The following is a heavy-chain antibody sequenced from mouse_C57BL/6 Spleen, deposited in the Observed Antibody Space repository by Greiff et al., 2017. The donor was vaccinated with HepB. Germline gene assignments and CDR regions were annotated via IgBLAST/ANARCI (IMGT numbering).Heavy chain of an antibody. J-gene: IGHJ2*01. Sequence: EVKLMESGGGLVKPGGSLKLSCAASGFTFSSYAMSWVRQTPEKRLEWVATISDGGSYTYYPDNVKGRFTISRDNAKNNLYLQMSHLKSEDTAMYYCARRAITPHFDYWGQGTTLTVSS. CDR2: ISDGGSYT. D-gene: IGHD1-1*01. V-gene: IGHV5-4*03. CDR3: ARRAITPHFDY. CDR1: GFTFSSYA.